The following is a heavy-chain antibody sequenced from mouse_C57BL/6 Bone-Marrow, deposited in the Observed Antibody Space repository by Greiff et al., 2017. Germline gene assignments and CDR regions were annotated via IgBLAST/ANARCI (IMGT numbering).Heavy chain of an antibody. CDR3: AKGGNYVGDY. CDR1: GYTFTSYW. CDR2: IDPSDSYT. J-gene: IGHJ2*01. D-gene: IGHD2-1*01. V-gene: IGHV1-59*01. Sequence: QVQLQQPGAELVRPGTSVKLSCKASGYTFTSYWMHWVKQRPGQGLEWIGVIDPSDSYTNYNQKFKGKATLTVDTSSSTAYMQLSSLTSEDSAVYYCAKGGNYVGDYGGQGTTLTVSS.